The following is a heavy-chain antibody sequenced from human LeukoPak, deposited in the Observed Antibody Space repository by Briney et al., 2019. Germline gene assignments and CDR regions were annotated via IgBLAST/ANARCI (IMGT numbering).Heavy chain of an antibody. CDR1: GFTFSSYG. Sequence: GESLRLSCAASGFTFSSYGMHWVRQAPGKGLEWVAVISYDGSNKYYADSVKGRFTISRDNSKNTLYLQMNSLRAEDTAVCYCAKDYCSSTSCYLGTFDYWGQGTLVTVSS. J-gene: IGHJ4*02. CDR3: AKDYCSSTSCYLGTFDY. D-gene: IGHD2-2*01. V-gene: IGHV3-30*18. CDR2: ISYDGSNK.